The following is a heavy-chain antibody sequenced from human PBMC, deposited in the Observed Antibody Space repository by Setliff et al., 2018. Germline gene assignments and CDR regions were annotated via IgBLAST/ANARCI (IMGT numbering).Heavy chain of an antibody. V-gene: IGHV1-69*06. CDR2: IILIFDRT. CDR1: GGTFGDYG. CDR3: ARAAGSLTSDEYFHH. D-gene: IGHD6-25*01. Sequence: SVKVSCKTSGGTFGDYGITWVRQAPGQGLEWMGGIILIFDRTKYAQKFQGRVTITADKSTSTAYMELSSLKSEDTAVYYCARAAGSLTSDEYFHHWGQGTLVTVSS. J-gene: IGHJ1*01.